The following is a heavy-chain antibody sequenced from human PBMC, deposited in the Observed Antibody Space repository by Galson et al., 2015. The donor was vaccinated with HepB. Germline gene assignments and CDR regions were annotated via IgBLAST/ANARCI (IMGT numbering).Heavy chain of an antibody. CDR1: GGSISTYY. CDR3: TRRVATAPRYYFDP. V-gene: IGHV4-59*08. D-gene: IGHD5-12*01. CDR2: IYSSGST. J-gene: IGHJ4*02. Sequence: QVQLQESGPGLVKPSETLSLTCTVSGGSISTYYWTWIRQPPGKGLEWIGYIYSSGSTNYNPSLKSRVTMSLDTSKNQFSLKLNSVTAADAAVYYCTRRVATAPRYYFDPWGQGILVTVSS.